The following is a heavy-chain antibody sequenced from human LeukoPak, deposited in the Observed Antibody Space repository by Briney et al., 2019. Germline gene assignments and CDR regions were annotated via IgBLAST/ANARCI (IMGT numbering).Heavy chain of an antibody. J-gene: IGHJ4*02. Sequence: PGGSLRLSCAASGFTFSSYSMNWVRQAPGKGLEWVAVIWYDGSNKYYADSVKGRFTISRDNSKNTLYLQMNSLRAEDTAVYYCARDQGWGTGDLFDYWGQGTLVTVSS. D-gene: IGHD7-27*01. CDR3: ARDQGWGTGDLFDY. CDR2: IWYDGSNK. CDR1: GFTFSSYS. V-gene: IGHV3-33*08.